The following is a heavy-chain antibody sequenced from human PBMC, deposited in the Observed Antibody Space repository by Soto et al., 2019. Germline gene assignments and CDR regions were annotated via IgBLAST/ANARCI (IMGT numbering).Heavy chain of an antibody. D-gene: IGHD5-12*01. Sequence: SETLSLTCTVSGGSISSYYWSWIRQPPGKGLEWIGYIYYSGSTNYNPSLKGRVTISVDTSKNQFSLKLSSVTAADTAVYYCARNLLYSGYGIYFDYWGQGTLVTVSS. V-gene: IGHV4-59*01. CDR1: GGSISSYY. CDR2: IYYSGST. CDR3: ARNLLYSGYGIYFDY. J-gene: IGHJ4*02.